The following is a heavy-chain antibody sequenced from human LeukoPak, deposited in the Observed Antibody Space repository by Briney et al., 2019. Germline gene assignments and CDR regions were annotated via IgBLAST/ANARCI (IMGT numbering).Heavy chain of an antibody. Sequence: HTGGSLRLSCAASGFTFSSYAMNWVRQAPGKGLEWVSGISGCGGSTYYADSVKGRFTISRDNSKNTLYLQINSLRAEDTAVYYCAKDLYGDYVVDYWGQGTLVTVSS. CDR3: AKDLYGDYVVDY. V-gene: IGHV3-23*01. D-gene: IGHD4-17*01. J-gene: IGHJ4*02. CDR1: GFTFSSYA. CDR2: ISGCGGST.